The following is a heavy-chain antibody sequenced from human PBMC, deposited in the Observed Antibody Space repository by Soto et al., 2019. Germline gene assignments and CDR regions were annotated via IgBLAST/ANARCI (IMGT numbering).Heavy chain of an antibody. CDR1: GGFVSSGSYY. Sequence: QVQLQQWGAGLLKPSETLSLTCAVYGGFVSSGSYYWSWIRQPPGKGLEWIGEMSHSGGTHFNPSRKSRVTISVDTSKNQFSLKMSSVTAAETALYYCARVERGTATTVVDAFDIWGPGTMVTVSS. CDR3: ARVERGTATTVVDAFDI. CDR2: MSHSGGT. V-gene: IGHV4-34*01. D-gene: IGHD1-1*01. J-gene: IGHJ3*02.